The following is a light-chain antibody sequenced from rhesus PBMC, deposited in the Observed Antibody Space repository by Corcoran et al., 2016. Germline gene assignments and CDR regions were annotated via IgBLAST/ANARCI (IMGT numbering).Light chain of an antibody. CDR1: QSVSRY. CDR3: QQYSNWYS. J-gene: IGKJ2*01. CDR2: GAS. V-gene: IGKV3S9*01. Sequence: EIVMTQSPATLSLSPGERATLSCRASQSVSRYVAWYQQKPEQAPRLLFYGASRRATGIPDRFSGSGSWTDFTLTISSLEPEDFAVYYCQQYSNWYSFGQGTKVEIK.